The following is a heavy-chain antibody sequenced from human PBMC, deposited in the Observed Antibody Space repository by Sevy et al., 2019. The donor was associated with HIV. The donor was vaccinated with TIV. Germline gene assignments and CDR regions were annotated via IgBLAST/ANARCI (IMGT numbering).Heavy chain of an antibody. D-gene: IGHD3-3*01. Sequence: ASVKVSCKASGGTFSSYAISWVRQAPGQGLEWMGGIIPIFGTANYAQKFQGRVTITADESTSTAYMELSSLRSEDTAVYYCAGDNRFGITIFGVVPAVWFDPWGQGTLVTVSS. CDR1: GGTFSSYA. CDR2: IIPIFGTA. J-gene: IGHJ5*02. V-gene: IGHV1-69*13. CDR3: AGDNRFGITIFGVVPAVWFDP.